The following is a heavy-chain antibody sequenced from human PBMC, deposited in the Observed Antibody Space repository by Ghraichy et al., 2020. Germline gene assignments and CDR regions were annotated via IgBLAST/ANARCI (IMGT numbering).Heavy chain of an antibody. J-gene: IGHJ4*02. V-gene: IGHV3-23*01. Sequence: GGSLRLSCAASGFTFSSYAMSWVRQAPGKGLEWVSAIRGSGGSTYYADPVKGRFTISRDNSKNTLYLQMNSLRAEDTAVYYCAKEPPRESITMVQGVIALSFDYWGQGALVIVSS. CDR3: AKEPPRESITMVQGVIALSFDY. CDR2: IRGSGGST. CDR1: GFTFSSYA. D-gene: IGHD3-10*01.